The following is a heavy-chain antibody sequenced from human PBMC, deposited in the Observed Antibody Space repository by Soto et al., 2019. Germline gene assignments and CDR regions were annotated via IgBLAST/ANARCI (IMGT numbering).Heavy chain of an antibody. V-gene: IGHV1-69*02. D-gene: IGHD2-15*01. J-gene: IGHJ4*02. CDR3: ASATGYCSGGSCYSLGH. CDR1: GGTFSSYT. CDR2: IIPILGIA. Sequence: QVQLVQSGAEVKKPGSSVKVSCKASGGTFSSYTISWVRQAPGQGLEWMGRIIPILGIANYAQKFQGRVTITADKSTSTAYMELSSLRSEDTAVYYCASATGYCSGGSCYSLGHWGQGTLVTVSS.